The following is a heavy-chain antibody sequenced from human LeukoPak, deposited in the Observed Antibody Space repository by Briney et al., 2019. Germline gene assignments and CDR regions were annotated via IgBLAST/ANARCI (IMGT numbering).Heavy chain of an antibody. J-gene: IGHJ4*02. V-gene: IGHV3-23*01. CDR1: GFTFSSYA. D-gene: IGHD1-26*01. CDR3: AKVRYSGNYWDC. Sequence: PGGSLRLSCAASGFTFSSYAMSWVRQAPGKGLEWVSGISSGGGSTYYADSVKGRFTISRDNSKNTLYLQMNSLRAEDTAVYYCAKVRYSGNYWDCWGQGTLVTVSS. CDR2: ISSGGGST.